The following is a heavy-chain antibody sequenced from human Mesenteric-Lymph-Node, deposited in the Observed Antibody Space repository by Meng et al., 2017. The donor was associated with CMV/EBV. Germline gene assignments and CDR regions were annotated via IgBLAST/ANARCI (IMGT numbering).Heavy chain of an antibody. D-gene: IGHD4-17*01. CDR3: ARATVTTDAFDI. J-gene: IGHJ3*02. CDR1: GYPFSSYG. V-gene: IGHV1-69*10. Sequence: SVKVSCKASGYPFSSYGVAWVRQVPGQGLEWMGGIIPILGIANYAQKFQGRVTITADKSTSTAYMELSSLRSEDTAVYYCARATVTTDAFDIWGQGTMVTVSS. CDR2: IIPILGIA.